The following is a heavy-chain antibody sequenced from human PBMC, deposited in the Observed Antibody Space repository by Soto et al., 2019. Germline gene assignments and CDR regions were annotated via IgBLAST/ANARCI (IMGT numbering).Heavy chain of an antibody. D-gene: IGHD3-3*01. V-gene: IGHV3-30-3*01. CDR3: ARGGRITIFGVVDAPFDY. J-gene: IGHJ4*02. CDR2: ISYDGSNK. CDR1: GFTFSSYA. Sequence: QVQLVESGGGVVQPGRSLRLSCAASGFTFSSYAMHWVRQAPGKGLEWVAVISYDGSNKYYADSVKGRFTISRDNSKNTLYRQMNSLRAEDTAVYYCARGGRITIFGVVDAPFDYWGQGTLVTVSS.